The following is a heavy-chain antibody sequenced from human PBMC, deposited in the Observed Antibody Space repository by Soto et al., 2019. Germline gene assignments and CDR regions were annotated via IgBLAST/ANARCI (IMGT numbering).Heavy chain of an antibody. D-gene: IGHD6-6*01. CDR3: ARGVLAARVRGDHYYYYMDV. CDR2: MNPNSGNT. Sequence: ASVKVSCKASGYTFTSYDINWVRQATGQGLEWMGWMNPNSGNTGYAQKFQGRVTMTRNTSISTAYMELSSLRSEDTAVYYCARGVLAARVRGDHYYYYMDVWGKGTTVTVSS. V-gene: IGHV1-8*01. J-gene: IGHJ6*03. CDR1: GYTFTSYD.